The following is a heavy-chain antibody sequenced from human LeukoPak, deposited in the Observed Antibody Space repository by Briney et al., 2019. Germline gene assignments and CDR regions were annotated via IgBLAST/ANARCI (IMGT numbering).Heavy chain of an antibody. V-gene: IGHV4-59*08. Sequence: SETLSLTCTVSGGSISSYYWSWIRQPPGKGLEWIGYIYYSGSTNYNPSLESRVTISVDTSKNQFSLKLSSVTAADTAVYYCARQRIAAASPPHYYGMDVWGQGTTVTVSS. CDR3: ARQRIAAASPPHYYGMDV. CDR2: IYYSGST. D-gene: IGHD6-13*01. CDR1: GGSISSYY. J-gene: IGHJ6*02.